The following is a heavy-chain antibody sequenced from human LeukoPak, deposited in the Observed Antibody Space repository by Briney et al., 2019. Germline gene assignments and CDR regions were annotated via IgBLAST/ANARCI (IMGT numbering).Heavy chain of an antibody. CDR2: IDPNSGGT. V-gene: IGHV1-2*04. CDR3: ARSPLYSSSWASYNWFDP. CDR1: GYTFTGYY. D-gene: IGHD6-13*01. Sequence: ASVKVSCKASGYTFTGYYMHWVRQAPGQGLEWMGWIDPNSGGTNYAQKFQGWVTMTRDTSISTAYMELSRLRSDDTAVYYCARSPLYSSSWASYNWFDPWGQGTLVTVSS. J-gene: IGHJ5*02.